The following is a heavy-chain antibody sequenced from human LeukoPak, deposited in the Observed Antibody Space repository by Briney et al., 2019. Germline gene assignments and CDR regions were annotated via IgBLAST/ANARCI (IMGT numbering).Heavy chain of an antibody. V-gene: IGHV3-7*03. CDR3: TRSPSSGWYEIFDY. CDR1: GFTFRSYW. D-gene: IGHD6-19*01. CDR2: INQDGSEK. Sequence: PGGSLRLSRAASGFTFRSYWMSWVRQAPGKGLEWVANINQDGSEKNYVDSVKGRFTISRDNAENTLYLQMNSLKTEDTAVYYCTRSPSSGWYEIFDYWGQGTLVTVSS. J-gene: IGHJ4*02.